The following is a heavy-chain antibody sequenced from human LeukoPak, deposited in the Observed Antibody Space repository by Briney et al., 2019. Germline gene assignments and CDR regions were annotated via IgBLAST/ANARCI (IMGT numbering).Heavy chain of an antibody. CDR3: AREAAVAGTFGY. J-gene: IGHJ4*02. CDR1: GYTFTSYY. V-gene: IGHV1-46*01. CDR2: INPSGGST. D-gene: IGHD6-19*01. Sequence: GPVKVSCKASGYTFTSYYMHWVRQAPGQGLEWMGIINPSGGSTSYAQKFQGRVTMTRDTSTSTVYMELSSLRSEDTAVYYCAREAAVAGTFGYWGQGTLVTVSS.